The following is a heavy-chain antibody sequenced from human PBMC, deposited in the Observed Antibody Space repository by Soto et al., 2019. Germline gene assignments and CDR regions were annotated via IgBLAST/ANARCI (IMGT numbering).Heavy chain of an antibody. Sequence: EVQLLESGGGLVQPGGSLRLSCAASGFTFSSDTMSWVRQAPGKGLEWVSAIRKTGDSTHYADSVKGRFTISRDTSTNTLYLQMNSLRAEDTAVYYGSKSDGSCWFHYFQHWGQGTLVTVSS. CDR1: GFTFSSDT. V-gene: IGHV3-23*01. J-gene: IGHJ1*01. CDR3: SKSDGSCWFHYFQH. CDR2: IRKTGDST. D-gene: IGHD6-19*01.